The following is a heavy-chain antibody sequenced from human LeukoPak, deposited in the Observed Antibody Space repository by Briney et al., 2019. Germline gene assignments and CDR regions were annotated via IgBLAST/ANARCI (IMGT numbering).Heavy chain of an antibody. CDR2: IKQDGSEK. V-gene: IGHV3-7*01. J-gene: IGHJ4*02. D-gene: IGHD2-2*02. Sequence: GGSLRLSCAASGFTFSSYWMSWVRQAPGKGLEWVADIKQDGSEKYYVDSVKGRFTISRDNAKNSLYLQMNSLRAEDTAVYYCARDHDKYCSSTSCYTVFDYRGQGTLVTVSS. CDR3: ARDHDKYCSSTSCYTVFDY. CDR1: GFTFSSYW.